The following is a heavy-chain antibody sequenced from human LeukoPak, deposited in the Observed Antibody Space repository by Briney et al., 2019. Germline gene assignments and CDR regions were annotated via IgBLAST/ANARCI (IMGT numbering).Heavy chain of an antibody. V-gene: IGHV4-59*01. D-gene: IGHD3-9*01. CDR1: GGSMSSYH. CDR2: IYYSGST. Sequence: KPSETLSLTCTVSGGSMSSYHWNWIRQPPGKRLEWIGDIYYSGSTNYNPSLKSRVTISVDTSKNQFSLKLSSVTAADTAVYYCARAADYDILTGYPYYSDYWGQGTRVTVSS. CDR3: ARAADYDILTGYPYYSDY. J-gene: IGHJ4*02.